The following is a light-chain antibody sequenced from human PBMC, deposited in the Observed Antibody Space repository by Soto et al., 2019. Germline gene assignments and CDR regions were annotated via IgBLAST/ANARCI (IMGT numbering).Light chain of an antibody. CDR3: QQYGSSPLT. J-gene: IGKJ4*01. CDR1: QSVGKY. Sequence: EIVMAQSPATLSFSPGERATLSCRASQSVGKYLVWYQQKPGQAPRLLIYDASNRATGIPARFSGSGSGTDFTLTISRLEPEDFAVYYCQQYGSSPLTFGGGTKVDIK. CDR2: DAS. V-gene: IGKV3-20*01.